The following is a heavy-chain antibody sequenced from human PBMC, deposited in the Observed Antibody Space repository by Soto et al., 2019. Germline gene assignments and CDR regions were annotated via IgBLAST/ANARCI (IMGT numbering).Heavy chain of an antibody. CDR3: ARQISHYDSWSNEYYYYCLDV. V-gene: IGHV5-51*01. Sequence: GASLKISCDGSEYNFGTYWIAWVRQMIGKGLEWMGIIYPGDSDTRDSPSFQGQVTISADKSIRTAHLQWSSLKASDTAMYYCARQISHYDSWSNEYYYYCLDVWGQGTTVTVSS. CDR1: EYNFGTYW. J-gene: IGHJ6*02. D-gene: IGHD3-3*01. CDR2: IYPGDSDT.